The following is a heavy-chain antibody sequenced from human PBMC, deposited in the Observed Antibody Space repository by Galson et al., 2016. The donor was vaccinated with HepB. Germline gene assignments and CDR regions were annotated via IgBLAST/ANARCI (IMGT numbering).Heavy chain of an antibody. CDR3: ANHRG. V-gene: IGHV3-7*05. CDR2: INQGGGEK. J-gene: IGHJ4*02. Sequence: SLRLSCAASGLTFTNYWMTWVRQAPGKGLEWVANINQGGGEKYYVDSVKGRFTISRDNFKNSLYLQMNSLRAEDTAVYYCANHRGWGQGTLVTVSS. D-gene: IGHD1-14*01. CDR1: GLTFTNYW.